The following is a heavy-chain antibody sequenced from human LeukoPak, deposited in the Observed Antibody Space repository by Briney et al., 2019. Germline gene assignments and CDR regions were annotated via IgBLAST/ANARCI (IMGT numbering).Heavy chain of an antibody. V-gene: IGHV4-59*01. CDR1: GGSISSYS. J-gene: IGHJ4*02. CDR3: ARNSGWYGVS. CDR2: INYSGST. D-gene: IGHD6-19*01. Sequence: PSETLSLTCSVSGGSISSYSWSWIRQPPGKGLEWIGYINYSGSTNYNPSLKSRVTISVDTSKNQFSVKLSSVTAADTAVYYCARNSGWYGVSWGQGTLVTVSS.